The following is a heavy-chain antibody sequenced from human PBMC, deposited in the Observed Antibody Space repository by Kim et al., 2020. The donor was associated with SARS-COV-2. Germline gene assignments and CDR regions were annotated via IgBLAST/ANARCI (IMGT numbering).Heavy chain of an antibody. CDR3: ARYSSSWPTHFDY. D-gene: IGHD6-13*01. J-gene: IGHJ4*02. CDR2: IIPIFGTA. V-gene: IGHV1-69*13. CDR1: GGTFSSYA. Sequence: SVKVSCKASGGTFSSYAISWVRQAPGQGLEWMGGIIPIFGTANYAQKFQGRVTITADESTSTAYMELSSLRSEDTAVYYCARYSSSWPTHFDYWGQGTLVTVSS.